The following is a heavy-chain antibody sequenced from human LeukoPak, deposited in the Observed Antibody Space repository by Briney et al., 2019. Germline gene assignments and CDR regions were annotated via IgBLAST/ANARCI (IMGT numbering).Heavy chain of an antibody. CDR2: IRTKASSYAT. Sequence: SGGSLRLSCAASGFTFSGSAIHWVRQASGKGLEWVGRIRTKASSYATGYAASVNGRFTISRDDSKNTAYLQMSSLKTEDTAVYYCTRLEGTAIANDYWGQGTLVTVSS. D-gene: IGHD5-18*01. CDR1: GFTFSGSA. J-gene: IGHJ4*02. V-gene: IGHV3-73*01. CDR3: TRLEGTAIANDY.